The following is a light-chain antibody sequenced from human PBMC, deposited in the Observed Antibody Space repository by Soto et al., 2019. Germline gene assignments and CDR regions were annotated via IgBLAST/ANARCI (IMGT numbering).Light chain of an antibody. CDR2: DVS. Sequence: QSVLTQPRSVSGSPGQSVTISCTGTSSDVGGYNYVSWYQQHPGKAPKLMIFDVSKRPSGVPDRSSGSKSANTASLTISGLQAEDEADYYCCSYAGSYTYVFGTGTKV. V-gene: IGLV2-11*01. CDR3: CSYAGSYTYV. CDR1: SSDVGGYNY. J-gene: IGLJ1*01.